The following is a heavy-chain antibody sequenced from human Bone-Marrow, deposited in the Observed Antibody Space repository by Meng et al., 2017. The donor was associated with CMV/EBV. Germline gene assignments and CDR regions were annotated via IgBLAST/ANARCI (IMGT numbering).Heavy chain of an antibody. CDR3: AKDEREAFDI. CDR1: GFTFDDYA. J-gene: IGHJ3*02. V-gene: IGHV3-9*01. D-gene: IGHD1-26*01. CDR2: ISWNSGSI. Sequence: SLKISCAASGFTFDDYAMHWVRQAPGKGLEWVSGISWNSGSIGYADSVKGRFTISRDNAKNSLYLQMNSLRAEDTALYYCAKDEREAFDIWGQGTRVTV.